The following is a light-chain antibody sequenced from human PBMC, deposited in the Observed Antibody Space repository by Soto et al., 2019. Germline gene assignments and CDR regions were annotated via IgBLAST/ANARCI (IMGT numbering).Light chain of an antibody. J-gene: IGKJ4*01. CDR3: QQRSNWPLN. V-gene: IGKV3-11*02. CDR2: DAS. CDR1: QSVSSY. Sequence: EIVLTQSPATLSLSPGERATLSCRASQSVSSYLAWYQQKPGQAPRLLIYDASNRATGIPARCSGSGSGRHFTLSISSLAPEDFAVYYCQQRSNWPLNFGGGPKVEIK.